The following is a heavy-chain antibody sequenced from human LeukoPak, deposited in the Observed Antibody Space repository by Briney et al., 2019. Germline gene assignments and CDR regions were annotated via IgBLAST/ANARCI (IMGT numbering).Heavy chain of an antibody. CDR3: AKGSASSRPYYFDY. CDR1: GFTFTSYA. D-gene: IGHD3-10*01. V-gene: IGHV3-23*01. Sequence: PGGSLRLSCEASGFTFTSYAMSWVRQAPGKGLEWVSGITDTGRDTWHADSVKGRFTIFRDNSKKTLYLEMNSLRADDTAIYYCAKGSASSRPYYFDYWGRGTLVTVSS. CDR2: ITDTGRDT. J-gene: IGHJ4*02.